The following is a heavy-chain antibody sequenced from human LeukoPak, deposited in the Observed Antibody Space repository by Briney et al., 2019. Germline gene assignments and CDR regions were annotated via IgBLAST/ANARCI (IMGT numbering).Heavy chain of an antibody. J-gene: IGHJ6*03. CDR2: ISAYNGNT. CDR1: GYTFTGYG. Sequence: ASVKVSCKASGYTFTGYGISWVRQAPGQGLEWMGWISAYNGNTNYAQKLQGRVTMTTDTSTSTAYMELRSLRSDDTAVYYCARVYGSGSYYTYYYYMDVWGKGTTVTVSS. V-gene: IGHV1-18*01. D-gene: IGHD3-10*01. CDR3: ARVYGSGSYYTYYYYMDV.